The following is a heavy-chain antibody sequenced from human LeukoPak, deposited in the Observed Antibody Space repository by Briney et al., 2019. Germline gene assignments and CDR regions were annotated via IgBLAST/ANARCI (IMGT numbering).Heavy chain of an antibody. V-gene: IGHV3-74*01. Sequence: PGGSLRLSCAASGFIFSDHWMHWVLQVPGKGLVWVSRINNDGSNTVYADSVEGRFTTSRDNAKNILYLQMNSLRAEDTAVYYCTGCGRIRCSLDSIDFWGQGTLVTVSS. J-gene: IGHJ4*02. CDR2: INNDGSNT. CDR3: TGCGRIRCSLDSIDF. D-gene: IGHD1-26*01. CDR1: GFIFSDHW.